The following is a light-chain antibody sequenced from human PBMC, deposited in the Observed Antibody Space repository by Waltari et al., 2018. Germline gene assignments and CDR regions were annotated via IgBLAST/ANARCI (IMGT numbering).Light chain of an antibody. CDR3: QQYGSVPCT. J-gene: IGKJ2*01. CDR2: GAS. Sequence: IVLPHSPRTPSLSHGERATLSCRTSQGVNVRRLAWNQQQPGQAPRLHIYGASTSATGTPDRISGSGSGTDVNHTINRVEREDFAVYDCQQYGSVPCTFNQETKLEI. V-gene: IGKV3-20*01. CDR1: QGVNVRR.